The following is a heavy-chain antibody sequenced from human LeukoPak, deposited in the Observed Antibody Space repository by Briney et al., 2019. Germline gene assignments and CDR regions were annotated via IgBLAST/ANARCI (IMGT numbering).Heavy chain of an antibody. Sequence: ASVKVSCKASGYTFTSYGINWVRQAPGQGLEWMGIINPSGGSTNYAQRFQGRATMTRDTSTNTVYMDLSSLRSEDTAVYYCARDMDSGPDFFDYWGLGTLVTVSS. D-gene: IGHD1-26*01. CDR1: GYTFTSYG. V-gene: IGHV1-46*01. J-gene: IGHJ4*02. CDR2: INPSGGST. CDR3: ARDMDSGPDFFDY.